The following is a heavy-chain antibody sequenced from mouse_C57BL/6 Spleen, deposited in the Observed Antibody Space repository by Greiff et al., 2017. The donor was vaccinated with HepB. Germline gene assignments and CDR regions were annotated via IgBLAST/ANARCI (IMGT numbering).Heavy chain of an antibody. V-gene: IGHV5-12*01. J-gene: IGHJ4*01. CDR3: ASITTVVARYYTMDY. Sequence: EVKLVESGGGLVQPGGSLKLSCAASGFTFSDYYMYWVRQTPEKRLEWVAYISNGGGSTYYPDTVKGRFTISRDKAKNTLYLQMSRLKSEDTAMYYCASITTVVARYYTMDYWGQGTSVTVSS. CDR1: GFTFSDYY. CDR2: ISNGGGST. D-gene: IGHD1-1*01.